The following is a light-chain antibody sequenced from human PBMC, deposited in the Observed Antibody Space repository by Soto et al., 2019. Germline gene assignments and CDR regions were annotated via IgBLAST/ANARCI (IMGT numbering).Light chain of an antibody. Sequence: EIVMTQSPATLSVSPGERATLSCRASQSVSSNLAWYQQKPGQAPRLLIYGASIRATGIPARFSGSWSGTDFTLTINTLQSEDFAVYYCQQYNNWPPWTFGHRTKVEIK. CDR1: QSVSSN. J-gene: IGKJ1*01. CDR3: QQYNNWPPWT. CDR2: GAS. V-gene: IGKV3-15*01.